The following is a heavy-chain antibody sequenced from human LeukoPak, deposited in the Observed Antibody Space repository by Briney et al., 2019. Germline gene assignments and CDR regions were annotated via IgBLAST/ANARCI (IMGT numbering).Heavy chain of an antibody. Sequence: GGSLRLSCAASGFTFSSYAMSWVRLAPGKGLEWVSGISVSGGRTYYADSVKGRFTISRDNSKNTLYLQMNGLRAEDTAVYYCAKGYDSPMDVWGQGTTVTVSS. J-gene: IGHJ6*02. V-gene: IGHV3-23*01. CDR1: GFTFSSYA. D-gene: IGHD1-20*01. CDR2: ISVSGGRT. CDR3: AKGYDSPMDV.